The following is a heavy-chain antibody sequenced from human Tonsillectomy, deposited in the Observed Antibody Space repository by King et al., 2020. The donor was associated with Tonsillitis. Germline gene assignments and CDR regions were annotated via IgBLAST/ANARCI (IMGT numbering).Heavy chain of an antibody. CDR3: ARDEGGSSWYGWYFDL. J-gene: IGHJ2*01. V-gene: IGHV4-4*07. D-gene: IGHD6-13*01. CDR2: MYTSGST. CDR1: GGSISSYY. Sequence: VQLQESGPGLVKPSETLSLTCTVSGGSISSYYWSWIRQPAGKGLEWIGRMYTSGSTNYNPSLKSRVTMSVETATHQFSLKLSSVTAAVTAVYYLARDEGGSSWYGWYFDLWGRGTLVTVSS.